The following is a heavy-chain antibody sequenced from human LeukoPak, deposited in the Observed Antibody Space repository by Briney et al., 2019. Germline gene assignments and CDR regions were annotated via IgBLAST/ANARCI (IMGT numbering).Heavy chain of an antibody. CDR3: ARDRVEMATISAPTDAFDI. D-gene: IGHD5-24*01. CDR1: GDSVSSNSAA. CDR2: TYYRSKWYN. J-gene: IGHJ3*02. V-gene: IGHV6-1*01. Sequence: SQTLSLSCAISGDSVSSNSAAWNWIRQSPSRGLEWLGRTYYRSKWYNDYAVSVKSRITINPDTSKNQFSLQLNSVTPEDTAVYYCARDRVEMATISAPTDAFDIWGQGTMVTVPS.